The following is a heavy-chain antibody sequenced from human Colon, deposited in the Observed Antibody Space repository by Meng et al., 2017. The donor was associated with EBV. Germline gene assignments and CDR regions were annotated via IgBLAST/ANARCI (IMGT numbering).Heavy chain of an antibody. V-gene: IGHV1-3*04. D-gene: IGHD6-19*01. CDR2: INTGNGET. CDR3: ASRPGIAVAGFDY. Sequence: QVQLVQFGTEVKKPGATVEVSCKASGYTFTSYAMNWVRQAPGQRLEWMGWINTGNGETKYSQKFQGRVTLTRDTSASTAYMELSSLRSEDTAVYYCASRPGIAVAGFDYWGQGTLVTVSS. CDR1: GYTFTSYA. J-gene: IGHJ4*02.